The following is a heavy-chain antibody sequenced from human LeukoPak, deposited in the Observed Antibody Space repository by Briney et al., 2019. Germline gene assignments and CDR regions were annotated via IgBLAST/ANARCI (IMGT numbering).Heavy chain of an antibody. CDR2: IDPSDSYT. D-gene: IGHD6-13*01. J-gene: IGHJ6*02. CDR3: ASAAAQDYYYYGMDV. CDR1: GYSFTNYW. V-gene: IGHV5-10-1*01. Sequence: GESLKISCTGSGYSFTNYWISWVRQMPGKGLEWMGRIDPSDSYTNYSPSFQGHVTISADKSISTAYLQWSSLKASDTAMYYCASAAAQDYYYYGMDVWGQGTTVTVSS.